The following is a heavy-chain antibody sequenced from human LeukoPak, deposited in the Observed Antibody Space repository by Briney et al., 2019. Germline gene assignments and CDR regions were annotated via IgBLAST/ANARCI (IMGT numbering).Heavy chain of an antibody. J-gene: IGHJ4*02. V-gene: IGHV3-48*01. Sequence: PGGSLRLSCAASGFTFSSYSMNWVRQAPGKGLEWVSYISSSSSTIYYADSVKGRFTISRDNAKNSLYLQMNSLRAEDTAVYYCASEVSGSYPSFDYWGQRTLVTVSS. CDR3: ASEVSGSYPSFDY. D-gene: IGHD1-26*01. CDR1: GFTFSSYS. CDR2: ISSSSSTI.